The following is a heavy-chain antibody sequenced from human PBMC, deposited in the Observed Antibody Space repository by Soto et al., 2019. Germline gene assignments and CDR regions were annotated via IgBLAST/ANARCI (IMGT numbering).Heavy chain of an antibody. CDR2: ISASGDYT. D-gene: IGHD1-1*01. CDR1: GFFLSNNW. V-gene: IGHV3-11*06. J-gene: IGHJ6*02. Sequence: QVQLVESGGGWVKPGESLRLSCIGSGFFLSNNWMTWIRQAPGKGLEWVSYISASGDYTIYADSLKGRFTISRDNARNSLWLQVNSRPAEDTAVYYCARSSGWRQVGVYNSGLDVWGQGTTVIVSS. CDR3: ARSSGWRQVGVYNSGLDV.